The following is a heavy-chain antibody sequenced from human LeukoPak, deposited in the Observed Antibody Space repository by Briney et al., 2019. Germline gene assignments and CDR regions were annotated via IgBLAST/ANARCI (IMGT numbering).Heavy chain of an antibody. CDR2: IIPILGIA. CDR1: GGTFSSYA. CDR3: ARDLTMTGSDGRDAFDI. J-gene: IGHJ3*02. D-gene: IGHD3-22*01. Sequence: SVKVSCKASGGTFSSYAISWVRQAPGQGLEWMGRIIPILGIANYAQKFQGRVAITADKSTSTAYMELSSLRSEDTAVYYCARDLTMTGSDGRDAFDIWGQGTMVTVSS. V-gene: IGHV1-69*04.